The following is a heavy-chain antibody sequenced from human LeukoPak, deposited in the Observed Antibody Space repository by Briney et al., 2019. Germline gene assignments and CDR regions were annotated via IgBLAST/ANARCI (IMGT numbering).Heavy chain of an antibody. J-gene: IGHJ3*02. CDR3: ATRTIFGVDAFDI. V-gene: IGHV1-8*03. CDR2: MNPNSGNT. Sequence: ASVKVSCKASGGTFSSYAISWVRQATGQGLEWMGWMNPNSGNTGYAQKFQGRVTITRNTSISTAYMELSSLRSEDTAVYYCATRTIFGVDAFDIWGQGTMVTVSS. D-gene: IGHD3-3*01. CDR1: GGTFSSYA.